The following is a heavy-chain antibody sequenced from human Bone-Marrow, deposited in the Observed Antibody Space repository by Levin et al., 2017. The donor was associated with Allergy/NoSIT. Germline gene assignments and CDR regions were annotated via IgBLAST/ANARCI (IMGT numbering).Heavy chain of an antibody. D-gene: IGHD3-22*01. Sequence: GGSLRLSCAASGFIFRNYAMNWVRQAPGKGLEWVSQISGSGGNTHYADSVKGRFTISRDNSKNTLYLQMNSLRVEDTAVYYCAGYDTSAYHSPFDYWGQGTLVNVSS. V-gene: IGHV3-23*01. CDR2: ISGSGGNT. CDR1: GFIFRNYA. J-gene: IGHJ4*02. CDR3: AGYDTSAYHSPFDY.